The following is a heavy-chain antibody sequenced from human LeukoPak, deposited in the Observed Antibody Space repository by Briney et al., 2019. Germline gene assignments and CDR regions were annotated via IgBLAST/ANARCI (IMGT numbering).Heavy chain of an antibody. CDR3: ARGAAYGDPDWDY. D-gene: IGHD4-17*01. Sequence: SETLSLTCTVSGYSISSGYYWGWIRQPPGKGLEWIGSIYHSGSTYYNPSLKSRVTISVDTSKNQFSLKLSSVTAADTAVYYCARGAAYGDPDWDYWGQGTLVTVSS. CDR2: IYHSGST. CDR1: GYSISSGYY. V-gene: IGHV4-38-2*02. J-gene: IGHJ4*02.